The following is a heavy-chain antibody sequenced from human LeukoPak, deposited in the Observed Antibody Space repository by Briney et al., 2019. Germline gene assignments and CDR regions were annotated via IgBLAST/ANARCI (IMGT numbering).Heavy chain of an antibody. D-gene: IGHD5-24*01. CDR3: AKTTVPIHEDGYSLGAFDI. J-gene: IGHJ3*02. Sequence: ASVKVSCKASGGTFSSYAISWVRQAPGQGLEWMGGIIPIFGTANYAQKFQGRVTITADESTSTAYMELSSLRSEDTAVYYCAKTTVPIHEDGYSLGAFDIWGQGTMVTVSS. CDR2: IIPIFGTA. V-gene: IGHV1-69*13. CDR1: GGTFSSYA.